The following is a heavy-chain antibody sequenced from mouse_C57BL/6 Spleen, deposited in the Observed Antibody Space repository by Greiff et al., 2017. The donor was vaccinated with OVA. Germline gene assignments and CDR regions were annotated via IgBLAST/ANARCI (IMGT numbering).Heavy chain of an antibody. CDR1: GFTFSSYG. J-gene: IGHJ2*01. CDR3: ARQGSGAYFDY. D-gene: IGHD3-1*01. V-gene: IGHV5-6*01. CDR2: ISSGGSYT. Sequence: EVKLMESGGDLVKPGGSLKLSCAASGFTFSSYGMSWVRQTPDKRLEWVATISSGGSYTYYPASVKGRFTLSRDNAKNTQYLQMSSLKSEDAAMYYCARQGSGAYFDYWGQGTTLTVSS.